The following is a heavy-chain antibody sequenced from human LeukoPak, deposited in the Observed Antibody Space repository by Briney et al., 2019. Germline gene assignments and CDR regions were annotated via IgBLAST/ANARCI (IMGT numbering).Heavy chain of an antibody. CDR1: GFTFSSYG. V-gene: IGHV3-30*18. Sequence: PGGSLRLSCAASGFTFSSYGMHLVRQAPGKGLEWVAVISYDGSNKYYADSVKGRFTISRDNSKNTLYLQMNSLRAEDTAVYYCAKDGEYCSGGSCYSFDYWGQGTLVTVSS. CDR2: ISYDGSNK. J-gene: IGHJ4*02. D-gene: IGHD2-15*01. CDR3: AKDGEYCSGGSCYSFDY.